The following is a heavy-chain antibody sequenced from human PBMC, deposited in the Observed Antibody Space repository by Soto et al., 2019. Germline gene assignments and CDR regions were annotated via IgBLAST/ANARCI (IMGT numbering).Heavy chain of an antibody. J-gene: IGHJ4*01. CDR2: INQDGSER. CDR3: GKDNRGSY. V-gene: IGHV3-7*01. D-gene: IGHD3-10*01. CDR1: GFTFSTCW. Sequence: EVQLVESGGGLVQPGGSLRLSCAASGFTFSTCWMMWVRQAPGKGLEWVANINQDGSERYYVDSVKGRFTISRDNAKNPLYLQMNSLRAEATAVYYCGKDNRGSYWGHGTLVTVSS.